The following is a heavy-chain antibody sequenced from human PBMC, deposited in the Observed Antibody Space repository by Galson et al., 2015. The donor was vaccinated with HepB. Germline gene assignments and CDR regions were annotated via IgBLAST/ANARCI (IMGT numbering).Heavy chain of an antibody. Sequence: SLRLSCAASGFTFSDYYMSWIRQAPGKGLEWLSYISSSATTIYYADSVKGRFTISRDNAKNSLHLQMNSLRAEDTAVYFCARVDPPTDRELILVPPWFDPWGQGTLVTVSS. D-gene: IGHD1-26*01. CDR1: GFTFSDYY. J-gene: IGHJ5*02. CDR3: ARVDPPTDRELILVPPWFDP. CDR2: ISSSATTI. V-gene: IGHV3-11*01.